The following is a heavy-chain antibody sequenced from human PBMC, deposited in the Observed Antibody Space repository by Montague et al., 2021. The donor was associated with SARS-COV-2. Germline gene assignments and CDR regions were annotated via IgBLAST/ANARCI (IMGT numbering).Heavy chain of an antibody. Sequence: CAISGDSVSSNTATWNWIRQSPSRGLEWLGRTYYRSKWYHDYAISLKSRITINPDTSKNQFSLQLSSVASKDTAVFYCARTTTRMLYPENAFDFWGQGTLVAVSS. CDR2: TYYRSKWYH. CDR1: GDSVSSNTAT. V-gene: IGHV6-1*01. CDR3: ARTTTRMLYPENAFDF. J-gene: IGHJ4*02. D-gene: IGHD2-15*01.